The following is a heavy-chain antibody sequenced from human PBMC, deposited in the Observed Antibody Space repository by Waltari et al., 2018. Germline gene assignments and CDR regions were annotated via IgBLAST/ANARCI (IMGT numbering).Heavy chain of an antibody. CDR1: GFLFSTEG. CDR3: AKTQFFGSLDAFDF. J-gene: IGHJ3*01. CDR2: ISSDDGDT. V-gene: IGHV3-23*01. D-gene: IGHD1-26*01. Sequence: EVQLLDSGGALVQPGGSLRLSCEASGFLFSTEGMTWVRQAPGKGLDWVSTISSDDGDTSYAASVKGRFTISRDNSKNTLSLQMSSLRADDTAVYYCAKTQFFGSLDAFDFWGQGTMVTVSS.